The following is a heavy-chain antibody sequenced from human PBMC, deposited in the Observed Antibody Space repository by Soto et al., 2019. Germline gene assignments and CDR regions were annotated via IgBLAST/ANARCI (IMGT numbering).Heavy chain of an antibody. Sequence: EVQLVESGGGLVQPGGSLRLSCAASGFTVSSNYMSWVRQAPGKGLEWVSVIYSGGSTYYADSVKGRFTISRDNSKNTLYLQMNSLRAEDTAVYYCARELTIAVGATALAQDAFDIWGQGTMVIFSS. CDR2: IYSGGST. CDR3: ARELTIAVGATALAQDAFDI. CDR1: GFTVSSNY. D-gene: IGHD1-26*01. V-gene: IGHV3-66*01. J-gene: IGHJ3*02.